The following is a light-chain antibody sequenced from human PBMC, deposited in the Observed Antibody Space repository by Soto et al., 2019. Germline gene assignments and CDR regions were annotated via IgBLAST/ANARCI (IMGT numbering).Light chain of an antibody. Sequence: QLVLTQSPSASASLGASVKLTCTLSRGHSSYAIAWHQQQPEKGPRYLMKLNSDGSHSKGDGIPDRFSGSSSGAERYLTISSHQSEDEADYYCQTWGTGIRVFGGGTKLTVL. J-gene: IGLJ2*01. CDR2: LNSDGSH. CDR1: RGHSSYA. CDR3: QTWGTGIRV. V-gene: IGLV4-69*01.